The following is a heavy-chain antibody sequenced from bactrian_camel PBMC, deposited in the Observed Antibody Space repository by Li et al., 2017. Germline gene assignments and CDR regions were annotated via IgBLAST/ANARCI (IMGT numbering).Heavy chain of an antibody. CDR3: ATSLTDNWLRGFAY. D-gene: IGHD7*01. Sequence: VQLVESGGGSAQAGGSLTLSCEVSGFTESRYCMGWFRQAPGKGLEWVAGIYSDGGTTCYPDSAKGRFTISRDNLQMNSLKSEDTGLYYCATSLTDNWLRGFAYWGQGTQVTVS. J-gene: IGHJ6*01. CDR2: IYSDGGTT. V-gene: IGHV3S6*01. CDR1: GFTESRYC.